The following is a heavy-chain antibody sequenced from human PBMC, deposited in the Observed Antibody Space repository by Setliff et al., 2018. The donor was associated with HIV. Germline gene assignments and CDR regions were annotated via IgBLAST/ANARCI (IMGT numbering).Heavy chain of an antibody. Sequence: SGGSLRLSCAASGFTFNNAWMNWARQAPGKGLEWVANIKQDGSEKYYVDSVKGRFTISRDNAKNALYLQMNSLRAEDTAVYYCASGIAVAAPRFDPWGQGTLVTVSS. V-gene: IGHV3-7*01. J-gene: IGHJ5*02. D-gene: IGHD6-19*01. CDR3: ASGIAVAAPRFDP. CDR2: IKQDGSEK. CDR1: GFTFNNAW.